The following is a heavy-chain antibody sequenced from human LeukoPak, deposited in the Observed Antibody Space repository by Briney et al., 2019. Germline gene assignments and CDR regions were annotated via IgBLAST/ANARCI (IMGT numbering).Heavy chain of an antibody. D-gene: IGHD5-18*01. J-gene: IGHJ4*02. CDR1: GFTFSSYG. CDR2: ISYDGSNK. CDR3: ARAMGVRGYSYGLGY. V-gene: IGHV3-30*03. Sequence: QAGGSLRLSCAASGFTFSSYGMHWVRQAPGKGLEWVAVISYDGSNKYYADSVKGRFTISRDNSKNTLYLQMNSLRAEDTAVYYCARAMGVRGYSYGLGYWGQGTLVTVSS.